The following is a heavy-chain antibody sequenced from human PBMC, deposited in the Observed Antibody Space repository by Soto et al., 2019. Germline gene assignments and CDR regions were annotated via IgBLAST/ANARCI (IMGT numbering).Heavy chain of an antibody. J-gene: IGHJ5*02. CDR2: IKNKANGYKT. D-gene: IGHD1-26*01. CDR3: ARVRLGAPTVIDIPNPLQSLP. Sequence: GGSLRLSCVASGFTFSDHYMDWVRQAPGKGLEWVGRIKNKANGYKTEYAASVEGRITISRDDSKNSLSLQINSLKTEDTAVYYCARVRLGAPTVIDIPNPLQSLPWG. V-gene: IGHV3-72*01. CDR1: GFTFSDHY.